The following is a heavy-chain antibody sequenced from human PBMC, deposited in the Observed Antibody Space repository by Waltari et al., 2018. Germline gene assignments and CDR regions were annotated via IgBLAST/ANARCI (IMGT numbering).Heavy chain of an antibody. D-gene: IGHD3-10*01. Sequence: QVQLKQWGAGTLKPSDTLSLTCGVYGGSFSGYHWTWVRQSPGKGLEWIGEINNGGVTNYSPSLKSRVTISVDASKNQFSLLWRSVTAADTAVYYCARGGVPDYYGSGSPYRNWFDPWGQGTLVTVSS. CDR1: GGSFSGYH. CDR3: ARGGVPDYYGSGSPYRNWFDP. CDR2: INNGGVT. J-gene: IGHJ5*02. V-gene: IGHV4-34*02.